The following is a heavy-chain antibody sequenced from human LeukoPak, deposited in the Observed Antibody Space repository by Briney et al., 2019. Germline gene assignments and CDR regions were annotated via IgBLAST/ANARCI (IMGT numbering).Heavy chain of an antibody. Sequence: GGSLRLSCAASGFTFSSFGMHWVRQAPGKGLEWVAFIRYDGTDKYYADSVKGRFTISRDNSKNTLYLQMNSLRPEDTAVYYCAPRVVVITAPFDYWGQGTLATVSS. CDR3: APRVVVITAPFDY. CDR1: GFTFSSFG. J-gene: IGHJ4*02. D-gene: IGHD2-21*01. CDR2: IRYDGTDK. V-gene: IGHV3-30*02.